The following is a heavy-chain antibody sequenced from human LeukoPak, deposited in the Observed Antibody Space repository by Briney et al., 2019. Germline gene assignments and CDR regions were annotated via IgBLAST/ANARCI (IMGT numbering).Heavy chain of an antibody. Sequence: PGGSLRLSCAASGFTFSSYSMNWVRQAPGKGLEWVSAISGSGGSTYYADSVKGRFTISRDNSKNTLYLQMNSLRAEDTAVYYCAKGGRLLWIPFDPWGQGTLVTVSS. D-gene: IGHD3-10*01. CDR2: ISGSGGST. V-gene: IGHV3-23*01. J-gene: IGHJ5*02. CDR3: AKGGRLLWIPFDP. CDR1: GFTFSSYS.